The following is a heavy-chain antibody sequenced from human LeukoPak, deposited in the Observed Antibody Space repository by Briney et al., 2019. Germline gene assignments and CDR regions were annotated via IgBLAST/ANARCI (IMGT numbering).Heavy chain of an antibody. V-gene: IGHV4-59*08. CDR2: IYYSGST. D-gene: IGHD6-19*01. CDR3: ARQSITVAGISFDY. J-gene: IGHJ4*02. CDR1: GGSSSSYY. Sequence: SETLSLTCTVSGGSSSSYYWSWIRQPPGKGLEWIGYIYYSGSTNYNPSLKSRVTISVDTSKNQFSLKLNSVTAADTAVYYCARQSITVAGISFDYWGQGTLVTVSS.